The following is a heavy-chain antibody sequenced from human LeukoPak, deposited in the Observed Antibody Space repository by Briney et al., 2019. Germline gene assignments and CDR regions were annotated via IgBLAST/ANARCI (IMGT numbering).Heavy chain of an antibody. Sequence: PSETLSLTCTASGGSVSSTTYYWSWIGQPPGKGLEWIASINYSGSTYYNPSLKSRVTISVDTSENQFSLKLSSVTAADTAVYYCARYVVYGSGKYYFDYWGQGTLVTVSS. V-gene: IGHV4-39*01. J-gene: IGHJ4*02. D-gene: IGHD3-10*01. CDR1: GGSVSSTTYY. CDR3: ARYVVYGSGKYYFDY. CDR2: INYSGST.